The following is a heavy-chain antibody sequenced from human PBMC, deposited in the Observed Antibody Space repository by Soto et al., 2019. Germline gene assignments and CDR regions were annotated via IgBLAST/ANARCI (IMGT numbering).Heavy chain of an antibody. CDR2: ISYSGST. D-gene: IGHD2-15*01. CDR3: ATMGTPATGLYFFDY. J-gene: IGHJ4*02. V-gene: IGHV4-30-4*01. Sequence: SETLSLTCTVSGGSIGSGNYYWSWILHPPGKGLEWIGFISYSGSTYYSTSLKSRVTISVDTSKSQFSLNLSFVTAADTAVYYCATMGTPATGLYFFDYWGQGSLVTVSS. CDR1: GGSIGSGNYY.